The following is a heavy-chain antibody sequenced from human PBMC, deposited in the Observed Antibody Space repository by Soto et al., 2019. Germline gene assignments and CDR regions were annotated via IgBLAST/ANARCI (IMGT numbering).Heavy chain of an antibody. V-gene: IGHV3-23*01. CDR3: AKSVPDSSGYYYLRPGPADLDY. J-gene: IGHJ4*02. CDR1: GFTFSSYA. D-gene: IGHD3-22*01. Sequence: GGSLRLSCAASGFTFSSYAMSWVRQAPGKGLEWVSAISGSGGSTYYADSVKGRFTISRDNSKNTLYLQMNSLRAEDTAVYYCAKSVPDSSGYYYLRPGPADLDYWGQGTLVTVSS. CDR2: ISGSGGST.